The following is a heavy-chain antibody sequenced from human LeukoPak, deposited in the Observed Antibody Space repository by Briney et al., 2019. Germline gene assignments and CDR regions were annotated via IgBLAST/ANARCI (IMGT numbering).Heavy chain of an antibody. D-gene: IGHD3-3*01. Sequence: SETLSLTCTVSGGSIRSYHWSWIRQPPGKGLEWIGYIYYSGSTNYNPSLKSRVTMSVDTSKTQFSLTLSSVTAADTAVYYCAREVPTYDFWSGYSISRFDYWGQGTLVTVSS. J-gene: IGHJ4*02. CDR1: GGSIRSYH. V-gene: IGHV4-59*12. CDR2: IYYSGST. CDR3: AREVPTYDFWSGYSISRFDY.